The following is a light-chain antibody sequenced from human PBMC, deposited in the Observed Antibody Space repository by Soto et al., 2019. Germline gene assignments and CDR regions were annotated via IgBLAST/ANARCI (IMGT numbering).Light chain of an antibody. V-gene: IGLV2-14*01. CDR1: SSDVGGYNY. J-gene: IGLJ1*01. CDR3: SSYTSSSNPYV. Sequence: QSVLTQPASVSGSPGQSVTISCTGTSSDVGGYNYVSWYQQHPGKAPKLMIYEVSNRPSGVSNRFSGSKSGNTASLTISGLQDDDEADYYCSSYTSSSNPYVFGTGTKLTVL. CDR2: EVS.